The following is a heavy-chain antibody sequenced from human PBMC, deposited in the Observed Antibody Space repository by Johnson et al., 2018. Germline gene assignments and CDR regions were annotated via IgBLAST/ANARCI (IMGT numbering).Heavy chain of an antibody. D-gene: IGHD1-26*01. CDR1: GFTFRTYW. V-gene: IGHV3-7*03. J-gene: IGHJ2*01. CDR3: ARRIVGGTNYSFDL. Sequence: VQLVESGGGVVEPGRSLRLSCAASGFTFRTYWMSWVRQAPGMGLQWVASINQVGSEQDSVDSAKGRFPTSRDNANNCLYLEMHSLSAEDTAVYYCARRIVGGTNYSFDLWGRGTRVTVSS. CDR2: INQVGSEQ.